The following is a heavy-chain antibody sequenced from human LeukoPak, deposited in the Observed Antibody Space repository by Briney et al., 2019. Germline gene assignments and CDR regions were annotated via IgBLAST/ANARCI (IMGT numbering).Heavy chain of an antibody. CDR1: GGSFSGYY. D-gene: IGHD2-15*01. CDR3: ARIRLLGYCSGGSCYSIWFDP. CDR2: INHSGST. Sequence: SETLSLTCAVYGGSFSGYYWGWIRQPPGKGLEWIGEINHSGSTNYNPSLKSRVTISVDTSKNQFSLKLSSVTAADTAVYYCARIRLLGYCSGGSCYSIWFDPWGQGTLVTVSS. V-gene: IGHV4-34*01. J-gene: IGHJ5*02.